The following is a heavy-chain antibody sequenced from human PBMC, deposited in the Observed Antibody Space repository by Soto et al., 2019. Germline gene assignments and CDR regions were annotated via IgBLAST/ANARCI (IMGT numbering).Heavy chain of an antibody. CDR1: GFTFSNAW. V-gene: IGHV3-15*07. CDR2: IKSKADGGTT. J-gene: IGHJ4*01. D-gene: IGHD3-22*01. CDR3: SSDSYSDMTVVRLDN. Sequence: GGSLRLSCAASGFTFSNAWINWVRQAPGKGLEWVGRIKSKADGGTTDFAAPVKGRFAISRDDSKNIAYMQVNSLKIEDTAVYYCSSDSYSDMTVVRLDNWGHGTPVTVSS.